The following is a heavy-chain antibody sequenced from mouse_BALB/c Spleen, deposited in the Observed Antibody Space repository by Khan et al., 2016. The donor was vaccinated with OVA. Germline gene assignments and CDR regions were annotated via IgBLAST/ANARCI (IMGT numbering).Heavy chain of an antibody. CDR2: ISYSGTN. CDR3: ARDYGSLYWYFDV. J-gene: IGHJ1*01. Sequence: VQLKESGPGLVKPSQTVSLTCTVTGISITTGNYRWGWIRQFPGNKLEWIGYISYSGTNTYNPSLTSRTTITRDTSKNQFFLEMNSLTAEDTATYYCARDYGSLYWYFDVWGAGTTVTVSS. CDR1: GISITTGNYR. D-gene: IGHD1-1*01. V-gene: IGHV3-5*02.